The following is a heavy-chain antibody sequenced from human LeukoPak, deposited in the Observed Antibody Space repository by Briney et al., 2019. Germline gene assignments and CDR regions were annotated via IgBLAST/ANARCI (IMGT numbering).Heavy chain of an antibody. V-gene: IGHV3-23*01. J-gene: IGHJ4*02. D-gene: IGHD3-22*01. CDR1: GFTVSSNY. Sequence: GGSLRLSCAASGFTVSSNYMSWIRQAPGKGLQWVSAISGGGVAIYYADSVKGRFTISRDNSKNTLYLQMNSLRAEDTAVYYCAKDGFDYYDSSGYYYFNYWGQGTLVTVSS. CDR2: ISGGGVAI. CDR3: AKDGFDYYDSSGYYYFNY.